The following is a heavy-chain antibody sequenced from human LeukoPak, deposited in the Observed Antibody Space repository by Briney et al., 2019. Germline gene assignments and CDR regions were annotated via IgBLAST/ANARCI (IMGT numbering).Heavy chain of an antibody. V-gene: IGHV4-30-4*01. CDR1: AGSISSGDYY. D-gene: IGHD3-10*01. CDR2: IYYSGST. J-gene: IGHJ4*02. Sequence: SETLSLTCTVSAGSISSGDYYWSWIRQPPGKGLEWIGYIYYSGSTYYNPSLKSRVTISVDTSKNQFSLKLSSVTAADTAVYHCARGPRGYYGSGSFYFDYWGQGTLVTVSS. CDR3: ARGPRGYYGSGSFYFDY.